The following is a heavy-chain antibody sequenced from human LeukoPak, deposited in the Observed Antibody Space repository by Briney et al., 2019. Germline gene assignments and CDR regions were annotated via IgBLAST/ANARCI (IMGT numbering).Heavy chain of an antibody. CDR3: ARHRFASPLDS. CDR2: TFYTGDS. V-gene: IGHV4-59*08. CDR1: GVSSSSSY. Sequence: PSETLSLTCTVSGVSSSSSYWSWIRQPPGKGLEWIGYTFYTGDSNHNPSLKSRVSISLDTSKDQISLKLSSVTAADTAVYYCARHRFASPLDSWGQGTLVTVSS. J-gene: IGHJ4*02. D-gene: IGHD2-21*01.